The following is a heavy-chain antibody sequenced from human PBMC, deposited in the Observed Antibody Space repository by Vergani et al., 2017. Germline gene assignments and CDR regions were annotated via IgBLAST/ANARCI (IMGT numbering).Heavy chain of an antibody. CDR2: IYYSGST. V-gene: IGHV4-39*01. Sequence: QLQLQESGPGLVKPSATLSLTCTVSGASIRSSNYYWGWIRQPPGKGLEWIASIYYSGSTYYNTSLKSRVTISVDTSNNQFSLKLRYVTAADTAVYFCARHSTVEWLVKLGWIDPWGQGILFTVSS. CDR3: ARHSTVEWLVKLGWIDP. D-gene: IGHD6-19*01. J-gene: IGHJ5*02. CDR1: GASIRSSNYY.